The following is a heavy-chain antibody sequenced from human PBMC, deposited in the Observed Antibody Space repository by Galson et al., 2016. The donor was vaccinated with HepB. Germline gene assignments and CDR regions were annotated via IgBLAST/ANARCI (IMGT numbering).Heavy chain of an antibody. J-gene: IGHJ4*02. D-gene: IGHD4-23*01. V-gene: IGHV3-23*01. CDR1: GFTFSNAW. Sequence: SLRLSCAASGFTFSNAWMSWVRQAPGKGLEWVSAIGGSDDRTDYADSVKGRFSISRDSSKNTLYLQMNSLRVEDTAVYYCAKDLLRWSFDYWGQGTLVTVSS. CDR3: AKDLLRWSFDY. CDR2: IGGSDDRT.